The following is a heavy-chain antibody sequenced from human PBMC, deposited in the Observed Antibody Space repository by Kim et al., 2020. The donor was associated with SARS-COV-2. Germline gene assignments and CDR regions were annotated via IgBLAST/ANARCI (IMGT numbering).Heavy chain of an antibody. CDR2: ISDGGSRT. D-gene: IGHD6-13*01. V-gene: IGHV3-74*01. CDR3: VKRGYSSTSSFDY. CDR1: GFTFSSYW. Sequence: GGSLRLSCAASGFTFSSYWMHWVRQAPGKGLVWVSRISDGGSRTNYADSVKGRFTVSRDTSKNMLYLVMTSLRAEATALYYCVKRGYSSTSSFDYWGQGT. J-gene: IGHJ4*02.